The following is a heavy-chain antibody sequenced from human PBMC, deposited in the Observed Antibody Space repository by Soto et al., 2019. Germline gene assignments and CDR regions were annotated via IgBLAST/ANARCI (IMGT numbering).Heavy chain of an antibody. CDR1: GFTFNAYA. CDR3: ARVASDYINSVDN. V-gene: IGHV3-23*01. CDR2: IGGSGGNR. J-gene: IGHJ4*02. D-gene: IGHD4-4*01. Sequence: EVQLLESGGGLVQPGGSLRLSCAASGFTFNAYAMTWVRQAPGKGLEWVSAIGGSGGNRYYADSVRGRFTISRDNSKDTVDLQMNSLRVEDTADYYCARVASDYINSVDNWGQGILVTVSS.